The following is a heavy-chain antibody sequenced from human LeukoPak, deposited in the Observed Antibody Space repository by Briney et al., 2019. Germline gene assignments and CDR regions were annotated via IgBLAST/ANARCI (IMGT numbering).Heavy chain of an antibody. CDR2: IYYSGST. Sequence: SETLSLTCTVSGGSISSSSYYWGWIRQPPGKGLEWIGSIYYSGSTYYNPSLKSRVTISVDTSKNQFSLKLSSVTAADTAVYYCARVDLGYCSGGSCYSGKYFGYWGQGTLVTVSS. V-gene: IGHV4-39*07. CDR1: GGSISSSSYY. D-gene: IGHD2-15*01. CDR3: ARVDLGYCSGGSCYSGKYFGY. J-gene: IGHJ4*02.